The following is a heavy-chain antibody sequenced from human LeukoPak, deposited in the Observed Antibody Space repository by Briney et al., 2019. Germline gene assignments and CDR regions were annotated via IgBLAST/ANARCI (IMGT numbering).Heavy chain of an antibody. V-gene: IGHV4-39*07. CDR1: GASSSSSIYY. CDR2: IYYSGST. CDR3: ARGRVYSDSSGYYSRMQLYFDS. D-gene: IGHD3-22*01. Sequence: SDTLSLTCTVAGASSSSSIYYWGWIRQPPGKCLEWIGSIYYSGSTYYNPSLKSRVTISVDTSKNQFSLKLSSVTAADTAVYYCARGRVYSDSSGYYSRMQLYFDSWGQGTLVLVSS. J-gene: IGHJ4*02.